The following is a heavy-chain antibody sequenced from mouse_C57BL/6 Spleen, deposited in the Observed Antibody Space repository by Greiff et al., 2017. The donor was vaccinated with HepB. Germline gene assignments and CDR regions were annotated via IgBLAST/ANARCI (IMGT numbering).Heavy chain of an antibody. CDR2: IYPGSGST. V-gene: IGHV1-55*01. CDR1: VYTFTSYW. Sequence: QVQLQQPGAELVKPGASVKMSCKASVYTFTSYWITWVKQRPGQGLEWIGDIYPGSGSTNYNEKLKSKATLTIDTSSSTAYLQLSSLTSEDSEVYYCARSHSNYGAMDYWGQGTSVTVPS. D-gene: IGHD2-5*01. CDR3: ARSHSNYGAMDY. J-gene: IGHJ4*01.